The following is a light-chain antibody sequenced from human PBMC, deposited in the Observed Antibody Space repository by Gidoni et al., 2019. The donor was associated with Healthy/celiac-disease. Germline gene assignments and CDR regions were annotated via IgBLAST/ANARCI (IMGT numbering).Light chain of an antibody. Sequence: VFPQSPGTLSLSPGERATLSCRSRQSVSSSYLAWYQQTPGQAPRLLIYGASSRATGIPERFSGSGSGTDFTLTISRLEPEDFAVYYCQQYGSSWTFGPGTKVEIK. CDR3: QQYGSSWT. V-gene: IGKV3-20*01. CDR2: GAS. CDR1: QSVSSSY. J-gene: IGKJ1*01.